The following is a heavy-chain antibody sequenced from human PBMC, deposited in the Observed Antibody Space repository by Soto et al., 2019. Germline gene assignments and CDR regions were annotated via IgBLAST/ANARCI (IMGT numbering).Heavy chain of an antibody. CDR3: AKDRQLGSSLYYFDY. Sequence: QAQLVESGGGVVQPGRSLRLSCAASGFTFSSYGMHWVRQAPGKGLEWVAVISYHGSNKDYADSVKGRFTISRDNSKNTLYLQMNSLRGEDTAVYYCAKDRQLGSSLYYFDYWGQGTLVTVSS. J-gene: IGHJ4*02. CDR2: ISYHGSNK. CDR1: GFTFSSYG. D-gene: IGHD5-18*01. V-gene: IGHV3-30*18.